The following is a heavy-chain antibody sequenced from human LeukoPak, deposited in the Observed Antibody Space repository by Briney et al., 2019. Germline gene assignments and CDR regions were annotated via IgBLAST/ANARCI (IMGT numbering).Heavy chain of an antibody. Sequence: PGGSLRLSCTVSGINFGIQYMMWVRQAPGRGPEWVSYISGSGEAKFYADSVKGRFTIFKDNAKKSVDLQMNRLRAEDTATYYCVRLHYFALLDPWGQGMPVTVSS. CDR1: GINFGIQY. V-gene: IGHV3-11*01. CDR3: VRLHYFALLDP. CDR2: ISGSGEAK. J-gene: IGHJ5*02. D-gene: IGHD2/OR15-2a*01.